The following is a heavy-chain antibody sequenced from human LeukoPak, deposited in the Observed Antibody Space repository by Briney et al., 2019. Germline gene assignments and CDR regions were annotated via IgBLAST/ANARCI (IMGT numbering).Heavy chain of an antibody. Sequence: PGGFLRLSCAASGFTFSNYAMSWVRQAPGKGLEWVSAISGSGDSTYYADSVKGRFTISRDNSKNTLYLQMNSLRAEDTALYYCANLDYYDSRGYYYVSGLDYWGQGTLVTVSS. CDR2: ISGSGDST. D-gene: IGHD3-22*01. CDR3: ANLDYYDSRGYYYVSGLDY. CDR1: GFTFSNYA. J-gene: IGHJ4*02. V-gene: IGHV3-23*01.